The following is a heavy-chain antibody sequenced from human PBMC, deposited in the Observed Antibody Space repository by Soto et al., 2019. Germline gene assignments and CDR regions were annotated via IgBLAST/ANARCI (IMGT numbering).Heavy chain of an antibody. CDR2: IYYSGST. D-gene: IGHD2-2*01. J-gene: IGHJ6*02. CDR1: GGSISSGGYY. V-gene: IGHV4-31*03. Sequence: PSETLSLTCTVSGGSISSGGYYWSWIRQHPGKGLEWIGYIYYSGSTYYNPSLKSRVTISVDTSKNQFSLKLSSVTAADTAAYYCARAYCSSTSCSPYYYYGMDVWGQGTTVTVSS. CDR3: ARAYCSSTSCSPYYYYGMDV.